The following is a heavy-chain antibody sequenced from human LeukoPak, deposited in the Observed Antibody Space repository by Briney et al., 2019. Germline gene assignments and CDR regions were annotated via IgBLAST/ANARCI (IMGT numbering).Heavy chain of an antibody. V-gene: IGHV3-48*01. Sequence: GGSLRLSCAASAFTFRDYSMNWVRQAPGKGLEWISYISGRSSTIYYADSVKGRFTISRDNAKNSMYLQMNSLRAEDTAVYYCARDRIKSGSFYFDYWGQGTLVTVSS. CDR1: AFTFRDYS. CDR2: ISGRSSTI. D-gene: IGHD1-26*01. J-gene: IGHJ4*02. CDR3: ARDRIKSGSFYFDY.